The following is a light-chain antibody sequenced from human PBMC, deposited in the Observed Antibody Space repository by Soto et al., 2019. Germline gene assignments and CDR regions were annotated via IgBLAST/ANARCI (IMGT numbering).Light chain of an antibody. CDR2: EVT. CDR3: SSYTTSSTGV. V-gene: IGLV2-14*01. J-gene: IGLJ1*01. CDR1: SSDVGIYNY. Sequence: QSALTQPASVSGSPGQSIAISCTGSSSDVGIYNYVSWYQQHPGKVPKLIIYEVTNRPSGVSNRVSGSKSGNTASLTISGLQAEDEADYYCSSYTTSSTGVFGTGTKVSVL.